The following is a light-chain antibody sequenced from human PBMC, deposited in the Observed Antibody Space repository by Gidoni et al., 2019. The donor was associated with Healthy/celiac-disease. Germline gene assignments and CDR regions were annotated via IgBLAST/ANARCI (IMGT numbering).Light chain of an antibody. CDR1: QSISSY. CDR3: QQRYSTPRS. Sequence: DIQLPQSPSSLSASVGDRVTITRRASQSISSYLNWYQQKPGKAPKLLIYAASSLQSGVPSRFSGSGSGTDFTLTISSLQPEEFATYYCQQRYSTPRSFGQGTKLEIK. J-gene: IGKJ2*04. V-gene: IGKV1-39*01. CDR2: AAS.